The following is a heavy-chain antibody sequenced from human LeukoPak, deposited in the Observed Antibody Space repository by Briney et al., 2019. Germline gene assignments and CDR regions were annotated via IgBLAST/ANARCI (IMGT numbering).Heavy chain of an antibody. CDR2: IEQDGSEK. V-gene: IGHV3-7*01. CDR1: GFTFSSYW. J-gene: IGHJ4*02. D-gene: IGHD4-23*01. Sequence: GGSLRLSCAASGFTFSSYWMSWVRQAPGKGLEWVANIEQDGSEKYYVDSVKGRFTISRDNAKNSLYLQMNSLRAEDTAVYYCARDPTTVVTAYFDYWGQGTLVTVSS. CDR3: ARDPTTVVTAYFDY.